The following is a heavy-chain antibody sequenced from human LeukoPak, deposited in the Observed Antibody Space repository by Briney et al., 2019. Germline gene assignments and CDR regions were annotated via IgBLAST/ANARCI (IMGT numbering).Heavy chain of an antibody. CDR1: GYTFTNYY. V-gene: IGHV1-46*01. J-gene: IGHJ3*02. D-gene: IGHD2-8*01. CDR3: AGGTTNTKGAFDM. Sequence: ASVKVSCKASGYTFTNYYIHWVRQAPGQGLEWRGRINPSGTSTSYAPKFQGRVTMTRDTSTSTVYMELSSLRSEDTAVYYCAGGTTNTKGAFDMWGQGTMVTVSS. CDR2: INPSGTST.